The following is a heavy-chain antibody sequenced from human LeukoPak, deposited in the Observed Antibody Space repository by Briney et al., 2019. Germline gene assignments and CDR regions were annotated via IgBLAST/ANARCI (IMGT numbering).Heavy chain of an antibody. D-gene: IGHD3-10*01. J-gene: IGHJ6*02. Sequence: GGSLRLSCAASGFTFSSYAMSWVRQAPGKGLEWVSAISGSGGSTYYADSVKGRFTISRDNSKNTLYLQMNSLRAEDTAVYYCASAYGSGSYYMDYYYGMDVWGQGTTVTVSS. CDR2: ISGSGGST. CDR3: ASAYGSGSYYMDYYYGMDV. V-gene: IGHV3-23*01. CDR1: GFTFSSYA.